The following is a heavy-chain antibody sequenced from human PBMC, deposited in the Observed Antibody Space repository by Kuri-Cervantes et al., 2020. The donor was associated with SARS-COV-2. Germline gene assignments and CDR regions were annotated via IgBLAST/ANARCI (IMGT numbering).Heavy chain of an antibody. CDR2: ISYDGSNK. D-gene: IGHD4-17*01. J-gene: IGHJ4*02. CDR1: GFTFSSYA. CDR3: AKVESQVEDDYVGDYWGYFDY. V-gene: IGHV3-30-3*01. Sequence: GESLKISCAASGFTFSSYAMHWVRQAPGKRLEWVAVISYDGSNKYYADSVKGRFTISRDNSKNTLYLQMNSLRAEDTAVYYCAKVESQVEDDYVGDYWGYFDYWGQGTLVTVSS.